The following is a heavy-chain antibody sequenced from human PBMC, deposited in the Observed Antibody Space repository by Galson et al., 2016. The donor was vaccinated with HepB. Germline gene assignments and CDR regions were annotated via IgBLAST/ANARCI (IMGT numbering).Heavy chain of an antibody. D-gene: IGHD1-7*01. V-gene: IGHV4-59*11. CDR3: AKGSRSSLVGTNAFFDL. J-gene: IGHJ2*01. CDR1: GFTFSSLA. CDR2: IYNSGST. Sequence: LRLSCAASGFTFSSLAMSWVRQAPGKGLEWIAYIYNSGSTNYNPSLKSRVTISLDTPKKQFSLKLSPVTAADTAVHYCAKGSRSSLVGTNAFFDLWGRGTLVTVSS.